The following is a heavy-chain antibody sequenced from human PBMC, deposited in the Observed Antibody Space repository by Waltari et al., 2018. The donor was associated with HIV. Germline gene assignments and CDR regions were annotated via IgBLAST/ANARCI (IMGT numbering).Heavy chain of an antibody. CDR1: GFIFSASG. Sequence: VQLVESGGAVVQPGTFLRLSCPASGFIFSASGMHWVRQAPGKGLEWVALIRYDGSNKYYSDSVKGRFTISRDNAENTLFLQMSDLRADDTATYFCARGSRLVAAYYYYGLDVWGPGTTVTVSS. CDR3: ARGSRLVAAYYYYGLDV. J-gene: IGHJ6*02. CDR2: IRYDGSNK. V-gene: IGHV3-33*01. D-gene: IGHD3-10*01.